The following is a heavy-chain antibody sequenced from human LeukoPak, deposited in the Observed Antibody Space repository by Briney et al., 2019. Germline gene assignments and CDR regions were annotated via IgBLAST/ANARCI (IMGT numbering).Heavy chain of an antibody. CDR3: ARGKFYCGSTSCSSDAFDI. CDR1: GGSISSYY. D-gene: IGHD2-2*01. J-gene: IGHJ3*02. Sequence: SETLSLTCTVPGGSISSYYWSWIRQPPGKGLEWIGYIYYSGSTNYNPSLKSRVTISVDTSKNQFSLKLSSVTAADTAVYYCARGKFYCGSTSCSSDAFDIWGQGTMVTVSS. V-gene: IGHV4-59*01. CDR2: IYYSGST.